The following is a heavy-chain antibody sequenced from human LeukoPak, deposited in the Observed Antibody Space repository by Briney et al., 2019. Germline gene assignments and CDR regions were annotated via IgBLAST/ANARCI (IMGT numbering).Heavy chain of an antibody. D-gene: IGHD1-26*01. CDR3: ARGELLREYYFDY. CDR2: IIPIFGTA. CDR1: GGTFSSYA. Sequence: SVKVSCKASGGTFSSYAISWVRKAPAQGLEWMGGIIPIFGTANYAQKFQGRVTITADESTSTAYMELSSLRSEDTAVYYCARGELLREYYFDYWGQGTLVTVSS. J-gene: IGHJ4*02. V-gene: IGHV1-69*13.